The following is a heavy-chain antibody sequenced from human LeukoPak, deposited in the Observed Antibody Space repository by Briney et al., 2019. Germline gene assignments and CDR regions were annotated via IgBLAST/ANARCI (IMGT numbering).Heavy chain of an antibody. V-gene: IGHV4-38-2*02. CDR3: ARDYYGSGLRGFDY. Sequence: SETLSLTCTVSGYSISSGYYWGWIRQPPGKGLEWIGSIYHSGSTYYNPSLKSRVTISVDTSKNQFSLKLSSVTAANTAVYYCARDYYGSGLRGFDYWGQGTLVTVSS. D-gene: IGHD3-10*01. CDR1: GYSISSGYY. J-gene: IGHJ4*02. CDR2: IYHSGST.